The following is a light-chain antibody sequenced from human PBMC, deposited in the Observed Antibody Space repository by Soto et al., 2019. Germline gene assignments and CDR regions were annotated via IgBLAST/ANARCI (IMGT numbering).Light chain of an antibody. J-gene: IGKJ4*01. V-gene: IGKV1-33*01. CDR3: QQYHTLVT. CDR1: QDIDDY. CDR2: DTS. Sequence: DIQMTQSPSSLSASLGDRVTITCQASQDIDDYLNWYQLKPGRAPKLLIYDTSHLHTGVPSRFSGAGSGTDFSFTISRLQPEDVATYYCQQYHTLVTFGGGTKVDIK.